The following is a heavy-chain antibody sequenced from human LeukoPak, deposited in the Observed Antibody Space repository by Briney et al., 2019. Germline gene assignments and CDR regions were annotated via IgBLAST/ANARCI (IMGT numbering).Heavy chain of an antibody. CDR3: ASGRVATIRRGYYYYMDV. D-gene: IGHD5-12*01. J-gene: IGHJ6*03. V-gene: IGHV4-59*01. CDR1: GGSISSYY. CDR2: IYYSGST. Sequence: SETLSLTCTVSGGSISSYYWSWIRQPPGKGLEWIGYIYYSGSTNYNPSLKSRVTISVDTSKNQFSLRLSSVTAADTAVYYCASGRVATIRRGYYYYMDVWGKGTTVTVSS.